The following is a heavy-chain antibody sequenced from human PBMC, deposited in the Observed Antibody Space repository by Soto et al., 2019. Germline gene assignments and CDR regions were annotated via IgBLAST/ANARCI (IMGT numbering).Heavy chain of an antibody. Sequence: EVQLVESGGGLVKPGGSLRLSCAASGFTFSSYSMNWVRQAPGKGLEWVSSISSSSSYIYYADSVKGRFTISRDNAKNSLYLQMNSLGAEDTAVYYCARGFGAAATYYYYYYMDVWGKGTTVTVSS. CDR3: ARGFGAAATYYYYYYMDV. J-gene: IGHJ6*03. D-gene: IGHD3-16*01. CDR2: ISSSSSYI. CDR1: GFTFSSYS. V-gene: IGHV3-21*01.